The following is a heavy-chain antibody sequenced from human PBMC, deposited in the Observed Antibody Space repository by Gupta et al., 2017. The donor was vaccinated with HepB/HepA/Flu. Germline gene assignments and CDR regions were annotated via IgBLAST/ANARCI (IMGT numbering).Heavy chain of an antibody. V-gene: IGHV3-74*01. J-gene: IGHJ3*02. Sequence: EVQLVESGGGLVQPGGSLRLSCAASGFTFGSYWMHWVRQAPGKGLVWVSRINSDGSSTSYADSVKGRFTISRDNAKNTLYLQMNSLRAEDTAVYYCARGLDSSGYYDDAFDIWGQGTMVTVSS. CDR3: ARGLDSSGYYDDAFDI. CDR2: INSDGSST. D-gene: IGHD3-22*01. CDR1: GFTFGSYW.